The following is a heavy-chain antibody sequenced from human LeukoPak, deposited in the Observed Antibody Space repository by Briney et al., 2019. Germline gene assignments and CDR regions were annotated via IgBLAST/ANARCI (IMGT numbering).Heavy chain of an antibody. Sequence: SETLSLTCAVYGGSFSGYYWSWIRQPPGKGLEWIGEINHSGSTNYNPSLKSRVTISVDTSKNQFSLKLSSVTAADTAVYYCARGLVSLWWLDYLDYWGQGTLVTVSS. CDR1: GGSFSGYY. CDR2: INHSGST. CDR3: ARGLVSLWWLDYLDY. V-gene: IGHV4-34*01. D-gene: IGHD2-21*01. J-gene: IGHJ4*02.